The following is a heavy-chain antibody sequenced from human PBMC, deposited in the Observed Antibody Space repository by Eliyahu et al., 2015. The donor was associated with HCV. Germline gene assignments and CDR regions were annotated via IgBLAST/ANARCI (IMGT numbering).Heavy chain of an antibody. V-gene: IGHV4-59*01. Sequence: QVQLQESGPGLVKPSETLSLXCTVXGGSLXTYXWRXIRQPPGKGLEWIGYIHYSGSTNHNPPLKXRVTISVDTSKNQFSLNLTSVTAADTAVYYCASGGGGIAVAGTGGWFDPWGQGTLVTVSS. CDR1: GGSLXTYX. CDR2: IHYSGST. J-gene: IGHJ5*02. CDR3: ASGGGGIAVAGTGGWFDP. D-gene: IGHD6-19*01.